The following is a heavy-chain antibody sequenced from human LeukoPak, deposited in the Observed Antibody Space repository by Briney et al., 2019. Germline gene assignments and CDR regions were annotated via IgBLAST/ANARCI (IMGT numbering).Heavy chain of an antibody. CDR3: ARDRGDIVVVPAASGAFDI. CDR2: IIPILGIA. CDR1: GGTFSSYT. V-gene: IGHV1-69*04. D-gene: IGHD2-2*01. Sequence: WASVKVSCKASGGTFSSYTISWVRQAPGQGLEWMGSIIPILGIANYAQKFQGRVTITADKSASTAYMELSSLRSEDTAVYYCARDRGDIVVVPAASGAFDIWGQGTMVTVSS. J-gene: IGHJ3*02.